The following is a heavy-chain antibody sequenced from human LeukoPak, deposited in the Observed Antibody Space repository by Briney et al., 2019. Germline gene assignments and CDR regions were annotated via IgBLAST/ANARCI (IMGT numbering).Heavy chain of an antibody. Sequence: GGSLRLSCAASAFTFSNYAMHWVRQAPGKGLEWVAVISYDGTTKYYADSVKGRFTISRDNSKNTLYLQMNTLRVEDTAVYYCAKAWPAAGTFDSWGQGSLVTVSS. CDR2: ISYDGTTK. J-gene: IGHJ4*02. CDR3: AKAWPAAGTFDS. CDR1: AFTFSNYA. D-gene: IGHD6-13*01. V-gene: IGHV3-30*04.